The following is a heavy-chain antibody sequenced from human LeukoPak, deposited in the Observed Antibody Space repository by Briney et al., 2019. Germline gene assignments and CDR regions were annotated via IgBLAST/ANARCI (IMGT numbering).Heavy chain of an antibody. J-gene: IGHJ5*02. CDR3: ARRARISNWFDP. V-gene: IGHV4-39*01. CDR1: GGSISSSSYY. D-gene: IGHD1-14*01. CDR2: IYYRGST. Sequence: SETLSLTCTVSGGSISSSSYYWGWIRQPPGKGLEWIGSIYYRGSTYYNSSLKSRVTISVDTSKNQFSLKLSSVTAADTAIYYCARRARISNWFDPWGQGALLTVSS.